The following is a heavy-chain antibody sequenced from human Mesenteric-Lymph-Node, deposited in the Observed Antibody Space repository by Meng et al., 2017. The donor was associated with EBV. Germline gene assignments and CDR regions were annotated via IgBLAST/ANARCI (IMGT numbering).Heavy chain of an antibody. CDR3: ARGDTMVQGGFDY. V-gene: IGHV4-34*01. CDR1: GGSFSGYY. Sequence: QVQLQKWGAGLLKPSETLSLTCAVYGGSFSGYYWSWIRQPPGKGLEWIGEINHSGSTNYNPSLKSRVTISVDTSKNQFSLKLSSVTAADTAVYYCARGDTMVQGGFDYWGQGTLVTVSS. J-gene: IGHJ4*02. CDR2: INHSGST. D-gene: IGHD3-10*01.